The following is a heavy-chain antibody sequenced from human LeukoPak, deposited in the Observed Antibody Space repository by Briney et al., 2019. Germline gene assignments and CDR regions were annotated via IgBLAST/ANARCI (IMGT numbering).Heavy chain of an antibody. Sequence: PGGSLRLSCAASGFTFSSYSMNWVRQASGKGLEWVSGISGSGDSTYYADSVKGRFTISRDNSKSMLFLQMNSLRAEDTATYYCAARPTEGAVAPSDFWGQGTLVTVSS. D-gene: IGHD6-19*01. J-gene: IGHJ4*02. V-gene: IGHV3-23*01. CDR2: ISGSGDST. CDR1: GFTFSSYS. CDR3: AARPTEGAVAPSDF.